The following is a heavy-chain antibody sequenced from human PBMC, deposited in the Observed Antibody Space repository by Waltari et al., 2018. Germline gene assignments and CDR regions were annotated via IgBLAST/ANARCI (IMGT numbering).Heavy chain of an antibody. J-gene: IGHJ5*02. CDR2: IGDPGRRE. CDR3: AKGGYGYDFNFFDP. CDR1: GFIFGDYA. V-gene: IGHV3-33*03. D-gene: IGHD5-12*01. Sequence: QVHLVESGGGVVQPGTSLRLSCAASGFIFGDYAMHWVRQAPGKGPEWVAIIGDPGRREIYAESVKGRFTVSRDNANSMFFLQMNSLRVEDTAVYFCAKGGYGYDFNFFDPWGQGTLVTVSS.